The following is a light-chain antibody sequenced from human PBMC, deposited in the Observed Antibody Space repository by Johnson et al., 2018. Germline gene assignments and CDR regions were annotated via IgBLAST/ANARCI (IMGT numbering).Light chain of an antibody. CDR3: GTWDSRLSAGNV. J-gene: IGLJ1*01. V-gene: IGLV1-51*02. CDR2: ENN. CDR1: SSNIGNNY. Sequence: QSVLTQPPSVSAAPGQKVTISCSGSSSNIGNNYVSWYQQLPGTAPKLLIYENNKRPSGIPDRFSGSKSGTSATLGITGLQTGDEADYYCGTWDSRLSAGNVFGTWTNVTVL.